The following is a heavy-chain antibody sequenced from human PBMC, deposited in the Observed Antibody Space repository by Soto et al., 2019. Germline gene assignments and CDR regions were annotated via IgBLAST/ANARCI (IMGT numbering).Heavy chain of an antibody. CDR2: IGAYNGNT. D-gene: IGHD3-3*01. CDR1: DYTFTNYG. CDR3: ASGPFKAPFGVVITQSYGMDV. J-gene: IGHJ6*02. Sequence: GASVKVSCKASDYTFTNYGFNWVRQAPGQGLEWMGRIGAYNGNTNYAQKFQGRVTMTTDTSTNTAYMELRSLRSDDTAMYYCASGPFKAPFGVVITQSYGMDVWGQGTTVTVSS. V-gene: IGHV1-18*01.